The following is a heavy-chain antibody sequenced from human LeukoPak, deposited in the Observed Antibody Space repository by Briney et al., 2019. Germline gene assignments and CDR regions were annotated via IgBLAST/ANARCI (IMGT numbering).Heavy chain of an antibody. Sequence: SETLSLTCVVYGGSFSGYFWSWIRQPPGKGLEWIGEITPSGSTNYNPSLKSRVSISIDTSKKKLSLRLTSVTAADSAVYYCAGSFYYDSRDYWGQGTLVTVSS. J-gene: IGHJ4*02. CDR3: AGSFYYDSRDY. V-gene: IGHV4-34*01. CDR2: ITPSGST. CDR1: GGSFSGYF. D-gene: IGHD3-22*01.